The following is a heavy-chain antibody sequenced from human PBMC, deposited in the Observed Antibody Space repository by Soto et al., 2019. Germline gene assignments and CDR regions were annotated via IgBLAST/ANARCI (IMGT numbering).Heavy chain of an antibody. CDR2: IFYDGSRK. CDR3: VREESDNDGNWFDP. V-gene: IGHV3-33*01. CDR1: GFTFSRYG. J-gene: IGHJ5*02. D-gene: IGHD5-12*01. Sequence: QVQLVESGGGVVQPGRSLKLSCAASGFTFSRYGMHWVRQAPGKGLEWVAVIFYDGSRKEYAASLKGRFTISRDNSKNTLYLQMNSLRAEDTAMYYCVREESDNDGNWFDPWGLGTLVTVSS.